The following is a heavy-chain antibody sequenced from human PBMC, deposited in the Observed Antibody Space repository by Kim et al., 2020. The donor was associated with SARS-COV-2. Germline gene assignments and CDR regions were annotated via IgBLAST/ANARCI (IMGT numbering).Heavy chain of an antibody. Sequence: GKGRLTISRTNSKNTLYLQMNNLRAEDTAVYYCAKERRKYCSGGSCHLEYWGQGTLVTVSS. V-gene: IGHV3-33*06. D-gene: IGHD2-15*01. J-gene: IGHJ4*02. CDR3: AKERRKYCSGGSCHLEY.